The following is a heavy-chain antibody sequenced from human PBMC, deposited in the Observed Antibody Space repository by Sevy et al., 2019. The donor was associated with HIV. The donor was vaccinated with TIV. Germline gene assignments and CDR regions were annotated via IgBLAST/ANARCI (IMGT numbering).Heavy chain of an antibody. Sequence: GESLKISCTASGFSFSNYAMYWVRQAPGEWLEWVAVISTDGNIKDYADSVKGRFTISRDNFKNTLYLQMNSLRAEDSALYYCASHYYDSTGYYYPLDYWGLGTLVTVSS. CDR3: ASHYYDSTGYYYPLDY. V-gene: IGHV3-30*04. CDR2: ISTDGNIK. J-gene: IGHJ4*02. D-gene: IGHD3-22*01. CDR1: GFSFSNYA.